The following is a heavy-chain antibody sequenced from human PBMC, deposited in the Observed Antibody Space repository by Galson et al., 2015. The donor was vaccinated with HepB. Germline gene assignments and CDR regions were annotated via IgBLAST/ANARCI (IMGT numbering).Heavy chain of an antibody. CDR1: GYSISSGYY. V-gene: IGHV4-38-2*02. CDR3: ARLLNYYDRSGYYYDY. J-gene: IGHJ4*02. CDR2: IYHSGST. D-gene: IGHD3-22*01. Sequence: ETLSLTCTVSGYSISSGYYWGWIRQPPGKGLEWIGSIYHSGSTYYNPSLKSRVTISVDTSKNQFSLKLSSVTAADTAVYYCARLLNYYDRSGYYYDYWGQGTLVTVSS.